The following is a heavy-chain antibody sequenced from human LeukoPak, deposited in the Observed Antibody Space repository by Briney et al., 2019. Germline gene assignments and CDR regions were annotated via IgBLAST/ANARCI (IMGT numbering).Heavy chain of an antibody. CDR2: ISSSGSTI. J-gene: IGHJ5*02. D-gene: IGHD4-17*01. V-gene: IGHV3-11*01. Sequence: GGSLRLSCAASGFTFSDYYMSWIRQAPGKGLEWVSYISSSGSTIYYADSVQGRFTISRDNSKNTLYLQMNSLRAEDTAVYYCAKEIEDYGDYSFDVWGQGTLVTVSS. CDR1: GFTFSDYY. CDR3: AKEIEDYGDYSFDV.